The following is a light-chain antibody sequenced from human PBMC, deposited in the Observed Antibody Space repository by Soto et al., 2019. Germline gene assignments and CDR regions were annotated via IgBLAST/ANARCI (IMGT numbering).Light chain of an antibody. J-gene: IGKJ1*01. CDR1: QSISSW. CDR3: QHLWT. CDR2: KAS. Sequence: DNKMTQSPSTLSASVGDRVTITCPASQSISSWLAWYQQKPGKAPKLLIYKASSLESGVPSRFSGSGSGTEFTLTISSLQPDDFATYYCQHLWTFGQGTKVDIK. V-gene: IGKV1-5*03.